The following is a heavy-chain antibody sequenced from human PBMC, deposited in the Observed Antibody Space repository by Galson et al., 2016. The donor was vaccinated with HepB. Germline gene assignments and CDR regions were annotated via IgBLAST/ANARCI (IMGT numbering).Heavy chain of an antibody. CDR2: VNWNSGGI. Sequence: SLRLSCAASGFSFNDYAMHWVRQVPGKGLEWVSGVNWNSGGIDYAGSVKGRFTISRDNAKNTLFLQMNSLRPEDMGVYYCAGCWDYGSGSLDFWGQGTLVTVSS. CDR3: AGCWDYGSGSLDF. CDR1: GFSFNDYA. D-gene: IGHD3-10*01. J-gene: IGHJ4*02. V-gene: IGHV3-9*03.